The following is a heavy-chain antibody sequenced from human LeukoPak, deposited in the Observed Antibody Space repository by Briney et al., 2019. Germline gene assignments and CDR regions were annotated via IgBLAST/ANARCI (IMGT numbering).Heavy chain of an antibody. CDR3: ATIMSGATRAY. V-gene: IGHV1-2*02. D-gene: IGHD5-24*01. CDR1: GYTFTGYY. Sequence: ASVKVSCKASGYTFTGYYMHWVRQAPGQGLEWMGWINPNSGGTKYVQKYQGRVTMTRDTSISTAYMELSRLTSDDTAVYYCATIMSGATRAYWGQGTLVTVSS. CDR2: INPNSGGT. J-gene: IGHJ4*02.